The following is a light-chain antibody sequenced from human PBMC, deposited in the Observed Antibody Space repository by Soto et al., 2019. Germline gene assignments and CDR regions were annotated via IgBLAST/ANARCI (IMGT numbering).Light chain of an antibody. V-gene: IGKV3-11*01. CDR1: QTLANY. J-gene: IGKJ2*01. CDR2: DAS. CDR3: QQRSDSYT. Sequence: EVVLTQSPATLSLSPGERATLSCRASQTLANYLAWYQHRPGQAPRLLIYDASNRATGIPARFSGSGSGTDFTLTISSLEPEDSAVYYCQQRSDSYTFGQGTTLEIK.